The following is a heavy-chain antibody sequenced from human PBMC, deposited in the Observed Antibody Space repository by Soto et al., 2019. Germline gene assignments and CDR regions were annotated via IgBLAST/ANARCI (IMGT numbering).Heavy chain of an antibody. J-gene: IGHJ4*02. CDR3: AKDYADYIPYYCDH. V-gene: IGHV3-23*01. CDR2: ISGNGGST. Sequence: VHLLESGGDLVQPGGSLRLSCGASGFTFSSYAMSWVRQAPGKGLQWVSTISGNGGSTYYAESVRGRFTISRDSSKNTLSLQMNSLRAEDTGLYYCAKDYADYIPYYCDHWGQGTLVTVSS. CDR1: GFTFSSYA. D-gene: IGHD4-17*01.